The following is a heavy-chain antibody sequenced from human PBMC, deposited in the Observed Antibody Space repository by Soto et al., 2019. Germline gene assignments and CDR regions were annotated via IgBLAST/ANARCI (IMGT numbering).Heavy chain of an antibody. D-gene: IGHD2-2*01. Sequence: EVRLLESGGGLVQPGGSLRLSCVASGFTFSNYSMSWVRQAPGKGLEWVSVVTGRSSSTYYADSVEGRFIISRDNSRNTLFLLMNSLGAEDTAVYYCTKHLPSKKNQRRWADAFHIWGQGTILTVSS. CDR2: VTGRSSST. V-gene: IGHV3-23*01. CDR1: GFTFSNYS. CDR3: TKHLPSKKNQRRWADAFHI. J-gene: IGHJ3*02.